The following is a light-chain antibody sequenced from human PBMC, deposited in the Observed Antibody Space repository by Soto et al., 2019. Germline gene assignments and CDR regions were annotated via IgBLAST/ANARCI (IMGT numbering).Light chain of an antibody. Sequence: EVVLTQYTATLSLSPGERATLSCRASQSVSSYYLAWYQQKPGQAPRLLIYAASSRATGIPDRFSGGGSGTDFTLTISRLEPEDFAVYYCQQYSTSPTFGQGTRLEIK. V-gene: IGKV3-20*01. J-gene: IGKJ5*01. CDR2: AAS. CDR1: QSVSSYY. CDR3: QQYSTSPT.